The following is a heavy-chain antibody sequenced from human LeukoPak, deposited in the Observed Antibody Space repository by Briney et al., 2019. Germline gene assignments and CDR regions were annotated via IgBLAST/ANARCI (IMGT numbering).Heavy chain of an antibody. CDR1: GFSFSSYS. J-gene: IGHJ4*02. D-gene: IGHD5-12*01. V-gene: IGHV3-30*09. CDR3: VSPTADYPFLYYFDS. Sequence: GGSLRLSCAASGFSFSSYSIHWVRQARGKGLEWVAVISSDGNSKNFALSVKGRFAISRDNSKNTLFLQMNNLRSEDTALYYCVSPTADYPFLYYFDSWGQGTLVTVSS. CDR2: ISSDGNSK.